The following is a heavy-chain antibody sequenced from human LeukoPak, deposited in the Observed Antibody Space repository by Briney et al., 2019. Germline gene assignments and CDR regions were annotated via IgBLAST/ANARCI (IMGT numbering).Heavy chain of an antibody. J-gene: IGHJ4*02. D-gene: IGHD3-9*01. V-gene: IGHV1-2*02. Sequence: GASVKVSCKASGYTFTAYYIHWVRQAPGQGLEWMGWINPNSGDTNCAQKFQGRVTMTRDTSISTAYMELGRLKSDDTALYYCAGGMTGGDYWGQGTLFTVSS. CDR1: GYTFTAYY. CDR3: AGGMTGGDY. CDR2: INPNSGDT.